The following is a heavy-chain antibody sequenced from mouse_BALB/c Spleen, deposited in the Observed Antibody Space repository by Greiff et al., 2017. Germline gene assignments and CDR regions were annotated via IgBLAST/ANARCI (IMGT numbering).Heavy chain of an antibody. D-gene: IGHD1-2*01. Sequence: EVQLVESGTVLARPGASVKMSCKASGYTFTSYWMHWVKQRPGQGLEWIGAIYPGNSDTSYNQKFKGKAKLTAVTSTSTASMELSSLTNEDSAVYYGTREKSGYYGYWFAYWGQGTLVTVSA. V-gene: IGHV1-5*01. J-gene: IGHJ3*01. CDR1: GYTFTSYW. CDR3: TREKSGYYGYWFAY. CDR2: IYPGNSDT.